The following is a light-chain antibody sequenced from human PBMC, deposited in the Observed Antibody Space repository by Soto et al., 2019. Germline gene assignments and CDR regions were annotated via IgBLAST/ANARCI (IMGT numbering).Light chain of an antibody. CDR1: QTIDNT. Sequence: EIGRTRSPPPPSLSPGETATLSCRASQTIDNTLAWYQRKPGQAPRLLIYDASTRATGVPARFSGSGSGTDFTLTISSLQSEDFAVYYCQHYNYWPYTFGQGTKVDIK. V-gene: IGKV3-15*01. J-gene: IGKJ2*01. CDR2: DAS. CDR3: QHYNYWPYT.